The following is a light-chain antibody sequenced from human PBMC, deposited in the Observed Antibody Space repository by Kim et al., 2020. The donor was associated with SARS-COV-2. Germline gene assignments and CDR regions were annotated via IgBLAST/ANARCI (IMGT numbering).Light chain of an antibody. V-gene: IGKV1-39*01. CDR2: AAS. Sequence: SASVGDRVTITCRASQSISSYLNWYQQKPGKAPKLLIYAASSLQSGVPSRFSGSGSGTDFTLSISSLQPEDFATYYCQQSYSTPRSFGQGTKLEI. CDR1: QSISSY. J-gene: IGKJ2*03. CDR3: QQSYSTPRS.